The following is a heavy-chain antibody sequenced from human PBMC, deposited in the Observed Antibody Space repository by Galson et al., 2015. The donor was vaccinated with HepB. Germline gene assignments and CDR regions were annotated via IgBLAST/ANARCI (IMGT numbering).Heavy chain of an antibody. Sequence: LSLTCTVSGGSISSYYWSWIRQPPGKGLEWIGYIYYSGSTNYNPSLKSRVTISVDTSKNQFSLKLSSVTAADTAVYHCARLPITMTFRPAFNIWGQGTMVTVSS. V-gene: IGHV4-59*08. CDR3: ARLPITMTFRPAFNI. D-gene: IGHD3-22*01. CDR2: IYYSGST. CDR1: GGSISSYY. J-gene: IGHJ3*02.